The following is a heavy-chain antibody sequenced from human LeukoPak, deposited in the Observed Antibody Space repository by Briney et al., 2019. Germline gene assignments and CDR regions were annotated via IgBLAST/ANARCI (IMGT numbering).Heavy chain of an antibody. CDR3: ARDHTGIQLFGLSNPKEYYFDY. Sequence: GASVKVSCKASGYTFTGYYMHWVRQAPGQGLEWMGWINPNSGGTNYAQKFQGRVTMTRDTSISTAYMELSRLRSDDTAVYYCARDHTGIQLFGLSNPKEYYFDYWGQGTLVTVSS. CDR1: GYTFTGYY. D-gene: IGHD5-18*01. J-gene: IGHJ4*02. V-gene: IGHV1-2*02. CDR2: INPNSGGT.